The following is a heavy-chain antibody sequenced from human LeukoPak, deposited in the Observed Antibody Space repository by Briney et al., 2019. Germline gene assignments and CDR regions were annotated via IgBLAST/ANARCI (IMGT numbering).Heavy chain of an antibody. CDR2: IWYDGSNK. J-gene: IGHJ4*02. CDR3: ARRYDYGGLCFDY. D-gene: IGHD4-23*01. V-gene: IGHV3-33*01. Sequence: GGSLRLSCAASGFTFSSYGMHWVRQAPGKGLEWVAVIWYDGSNKYYADSVKGRFTISRDNSKNTLYLQMNSLRADDTAVYYCARRYDYGGLCFDYWGQGTLVTVSS. CDR1: GFTFSSYG.